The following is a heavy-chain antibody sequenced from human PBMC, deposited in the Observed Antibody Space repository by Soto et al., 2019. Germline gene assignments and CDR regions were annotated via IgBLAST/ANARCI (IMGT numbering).Heavy chain of an antibody. J-gene: IGHJ6*02. CDR1: GYSFTSYW. CDR3: SRLIVPPHYYGMDV. V-gene: IGHV5-51*01. D-gene: IGHD2-8*01. CDR2: IYPGDSDT. Sequence: GGSLNISYKGSGYSFTSYWIGWVRQMPGKGLEWMAIIYPGDSDTRYSPSFQGQVTISADKSISTAYLQWSSLKASDTAMYYCSRLIVPPHYYGMDVWVQGTTVTVSS.